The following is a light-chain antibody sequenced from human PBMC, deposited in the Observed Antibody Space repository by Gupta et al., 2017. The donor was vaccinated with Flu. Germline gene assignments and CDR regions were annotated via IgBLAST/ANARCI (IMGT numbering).Light chain of an antibody. J-gene: IGKJ2*01. V-gene: IGKV4-1*01. CDR2: WAS. CDR1: QSVLYSSNNKNY. Sequence: NCKSSQSVLYSSNNKNYLALYQQKPGQSPKVLIYWASTRESGVPDRFSGSGSGTDFTLTISTLQAEDVAVYYCHQYYSIPVTFGQGTKLEIK. CDR3: HQYYSIPVT.